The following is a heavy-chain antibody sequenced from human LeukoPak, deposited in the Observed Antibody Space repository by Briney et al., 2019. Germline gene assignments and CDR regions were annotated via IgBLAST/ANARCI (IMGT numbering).Heavy chain of an antibody. D-gene: IGHD3-3*01. CDR1: GFTFSSYA. CDR2: ITGGGGII. J-gene: IGHJ3*02. V-gene: IGHV3-23*01. Sequence: GGSLRLSCAASGFTFSSYAMSWVRQVPGKGLECVSIITGGGGIIYYADSVKGRFTISRDNAKNSLYLQMNSLRAEDTAIYYCTKGSVLTIFGMAWHAFDIWGQGTMVTVSP. CDR3: TKGSVLTIFGMAWHAFDI.